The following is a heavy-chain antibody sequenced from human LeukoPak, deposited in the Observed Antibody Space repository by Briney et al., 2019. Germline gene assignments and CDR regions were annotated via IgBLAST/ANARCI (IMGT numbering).Heavy chain of an antibody. CDR2: IYYSGST. Sequence: SETLSLTCTVSGGSISSYYWSWIRQPPGKGLEWIGYIYYSGSTNYNPSLKGRVTISVDTSKNQFSLKLSSVTAADTAVYYCARVLVVEGAFDIWGQGTMVTVSS. CDR1: GGSISSYY. D-gene: IGHD2-21*01. V-gene: IGHV4-59*01. J-gene: IGHJ3*02. CDR3: ARVLVVEGAFDI.